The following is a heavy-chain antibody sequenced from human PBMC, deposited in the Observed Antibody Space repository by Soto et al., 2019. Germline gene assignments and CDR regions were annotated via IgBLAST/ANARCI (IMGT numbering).Heavy chain of an antibody. Sequence: QVQLVESGGGVVQPGRSLRLSCAASGFTFTSYAMHWVRQATGKGLEWVALISDDGSDKYYADSVKCRITISRDISKNSLYLHMNSLRAEDTATYSCARDLGTHYDRWGQGTLVTVSS. CDR1: GFTFTSYA. CDR3: ARDLGTHYDR. V-gene: IGHV3-30-3*01. CDR2: ISDDGSDK. J-gene: IGHJ5*02. D-gene: IGHD1-1*01.